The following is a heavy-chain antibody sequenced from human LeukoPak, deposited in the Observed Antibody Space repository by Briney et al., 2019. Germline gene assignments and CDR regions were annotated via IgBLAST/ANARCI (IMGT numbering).Heavy chain of an antibody. J-gene: IGHJ4*02. Sequence: SQTLSLTCAISGDSVSSNSAAWNWIRQSPSRGLEWLGRTYHRSKWYSESALSLKGRITVNPDTSKNQFSLQLNSVGPEDTAVYYRARTTGHFDYWGQGTLVTVSS. D-gene: IGHD2-8*02. CDR2: TYHRSKWYS. V-gene: IGHV6-1*01. CDR3: ARTTGHFDY. CDR1: GDSVSSNSAA.